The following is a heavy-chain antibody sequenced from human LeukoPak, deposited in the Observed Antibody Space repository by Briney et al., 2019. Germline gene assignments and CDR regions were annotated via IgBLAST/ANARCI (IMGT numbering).Heavy chain of an antibody. CDR1: GGSFSGYY. V-gene: IGHV4-34*01. CDR3: ARDEWGYGMDV. Sequence: SETLSLTCAVYGGSFSGYYWSWIRQPPGKGLEWIGEINHSGSTNYNPSLKSRVTISVDTSKNQFSLKLSSVTAADTAVYYCARDEWGYGMDVWGQGTTVTVSS. D-gene: IGHD1-26*01. J-gene: IGHJ6*02. CDR2: INHSGST.